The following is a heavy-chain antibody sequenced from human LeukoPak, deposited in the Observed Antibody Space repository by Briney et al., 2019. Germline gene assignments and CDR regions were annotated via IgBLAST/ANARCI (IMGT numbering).Heavy chain of an antibody. CDR1: GYSFTSYW. D-gene: IGHD6-13*01. CDR3: ARHRRVAAPQITDAFDI. V-gene: IGHV5-51*01. Sequence: GESLKISCKGSGYSFTSYWIGWVRQMPGKGLEWMGIIYPGDSDTRYSPSFQGQVTISADKSISTAYLQWSSLKASDTAMYYCARHRRVAAPQITDAFDIWGQGTMVTVSS. J-gene: IGHJ3*02. CDR2: IYPGDSDT.